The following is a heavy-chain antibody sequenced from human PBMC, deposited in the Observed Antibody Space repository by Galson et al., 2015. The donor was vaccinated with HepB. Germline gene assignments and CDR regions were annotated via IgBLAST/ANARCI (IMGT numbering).Heavy chain of an antibody. V-gene: IGHV3-23*01. CDR3: AKDGGGYCSGGSCYPEWYFDL. J-gene: IGHJ2*01. CDR2: ISGSGGST. D-gene: IGHD2-15*01. CDR1: GFTFSSYA. Sequence: SLRLSCAASGFTFSSYAMSWVRQAPGKGLEWVSAISGSGGSTYYADSVKGRFTISRDNSKNTLYLQMNSLRAEDTAVYYCAKDGGGYCSGGSCYPEWYFDLWGRGTLVTVSS.